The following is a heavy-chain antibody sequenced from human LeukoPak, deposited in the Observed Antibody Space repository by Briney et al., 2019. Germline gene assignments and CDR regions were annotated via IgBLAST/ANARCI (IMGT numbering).Heavy chain of an antibody. J-gene: IGHJ4*02. CDR1: GFTFSSFS. D-gene: IGHD2-2*01. Sequence: GGSLRLSCATSGFTFSSFSMNWVRQAPGKGLEWVSSISSGSSAIYYAASVKGRFTISRDNAKNSLYLQMNSLRAEDTAVYYCARDPGTVVVPSTMSDGDFDYRGQGTLVTVSS. CDR2: ISSGSSAI. V-gene: IGHV3-48*01. CDR3: ARDPGTVVVPSTMSDGDFDY.